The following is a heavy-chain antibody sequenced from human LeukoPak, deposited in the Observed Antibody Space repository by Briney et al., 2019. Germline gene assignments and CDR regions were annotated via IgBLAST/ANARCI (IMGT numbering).Heavy chain of an antibody. Sequence: KASETLSLTCTVSGGSINSSSYYWGWIRQPPGKGLEWIGSIYYSGNTYHNPSLKSRVTISLHSSKNQFSLKLSSVTAADTAVYYSARVFSSDIVVVPAAIGWFDPWGQGTLVTVSS. D-gene: IGHD2-2*01. V-gene: IGHV4-39*07. CDR3: ARVFSSDIVVVPAAIGWFDP. J-gene: IGHJ5*02. CDR2: IYYSGNT. CDR1: GGSINSSSYY.